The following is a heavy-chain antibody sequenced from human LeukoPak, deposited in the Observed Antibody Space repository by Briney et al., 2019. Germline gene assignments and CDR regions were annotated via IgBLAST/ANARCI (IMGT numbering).Heavy chain of an antibody. CDR1: GGSISSYY. J-gene: IGHJ4*02. D-gene: IGHD3-10*01. CDR2: IYYSGST. V-gene: IGHV4-59*01. Sequence: SETVSLTCSVSGGSISSYYWSWIRQPPGKGLEWIGYIYYSGSTNYNPSLKSRVTISVDTSKNQFSLKLSSVTAADTAVYYCARSGPYYYGSGRFDYWGQGTLVTVSS. CDR3: ARSGPYYYGSGRFDY.